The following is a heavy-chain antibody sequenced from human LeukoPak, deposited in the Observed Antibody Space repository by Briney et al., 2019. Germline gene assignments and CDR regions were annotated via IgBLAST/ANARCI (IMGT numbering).Heavy chain of an antibody. Sequence: GGSLRLSCAASEFTFSSYAMSWVRQAPGKGLEWVSAISGSGASTFYPDSVKGRFTISRDNSKNTLYLQMNSLRAEDTAVYYCAKAPTRTSTTYFDYWGQGTLVTVSS. V-gene: IGHV3-23*01. D-gene: IGHD2-2*01. J-gene: IGHJ4*02. CDR1: EFTFSSYA. CDR2: ISGSGAST. CDR3: AKAPTRTSTTYFDY.